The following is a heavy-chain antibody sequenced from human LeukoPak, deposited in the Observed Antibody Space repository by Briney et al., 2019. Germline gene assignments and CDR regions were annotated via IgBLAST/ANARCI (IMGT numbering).Heavy chain of an antibody. Sequence: PGGSLRLSCAASGFTFSSYGMHWVRQAPGKGLEWVAFIRYDGSNKYYADSVKGRFTISRDNSKNTLYLQMNSLRAEDTAVYYCAKDPLRRDVYSGYDRYFDYWGQGTLVTVSS. CDR2: IRYDGSNK. CDR3: AKDPLRRDVYSGYDRYFDY. V-gene: IGHV3-30*02. CDR1: GFTFSSYG. J-gene: IGHJ4*02. D-gene: IGHD5-12*01.